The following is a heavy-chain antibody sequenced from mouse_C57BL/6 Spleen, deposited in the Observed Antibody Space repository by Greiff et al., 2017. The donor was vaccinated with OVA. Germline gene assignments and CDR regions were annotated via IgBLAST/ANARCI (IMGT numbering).Heavy chain of an antibody. CDR2: ISSGSSTI. Sequence: EVKLMESGGGLVKPGGSLKLSCAASGFTFSDYGMHWVRQAPEKGLEWVAYISSGSSTIYYADTVKGRFTISRDNAKNTLFLQVTSLRSEDTAMYYCARDYYGSSQPLDYWGQGTTLTVSS. D-gene: IGHD1-1*01. V-gene: IGHV5-17*01. CDR3: ARDYYGSSQPLDY. J-gene: IGHJ2*01. CDR1: GFTFSDYG.